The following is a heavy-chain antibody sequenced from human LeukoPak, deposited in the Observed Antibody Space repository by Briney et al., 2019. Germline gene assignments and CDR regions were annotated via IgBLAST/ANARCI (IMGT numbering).Heavy chain of an antibody. Sequence: PSETLSLTCAVYGGSFSGYYWSWIRQPPGKGLEWIGEINHSGSTNYNPSLKSRVTISVDTSKNQFSLKLSSLTAADTAVYYCASRKYYYYYMDVWGKGTTVTVSS. CDR3: ASRKYYYYYMDV. V-gene: IGHV4-34*01. J-gene: IGHJ6*03. CDR1: GGSFSGYY. CDR2: INHSGST.